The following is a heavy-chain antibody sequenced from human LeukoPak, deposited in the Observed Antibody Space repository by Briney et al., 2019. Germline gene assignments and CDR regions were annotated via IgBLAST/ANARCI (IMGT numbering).Heavy chain of an antibody. J-gene: IGHJ5*02. D-gene: IGHD3-16*02. CDR3: ARGRLDYDYVWGSYRPRGFDP. CDR2: INPNSGGT. Sequence: GASVKVSCKASGYTFTSYYMHWVRQAPGQGLEWMGWINPNSGGTNYAQKFQGRVTMTRDTSISTAYMELSRLRSDDTAVYYCARGRLDYDYVWGSYRPRGFDPWGQGTLVTVSS. CDR1: GYTFTSYY. V-gene: IGHV1-2*02.